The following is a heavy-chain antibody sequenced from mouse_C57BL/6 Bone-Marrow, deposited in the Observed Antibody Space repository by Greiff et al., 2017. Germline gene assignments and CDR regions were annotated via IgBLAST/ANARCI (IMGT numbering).Heavy chain of an antibody. CDR1: GYTFTSYW. J-gene: IGHJ3*01. V-gene: IGHV1-64*01. D-gene: IGHD2-10*01. Sequence: QVQLQQPGAELVKPGASVKLSCKASGYTFTSYWMHWVKQRPGQGLEWIGMIHPNSGSTNYNEKFKSKATLTVDKSSSTAYMQLSSLTSEDSAVYYCARKGAYYGPEWFAYWGQGTLVTVSA. CDR2: IHPNSGST. CDR3: ARKGAYYGPEWFAY.